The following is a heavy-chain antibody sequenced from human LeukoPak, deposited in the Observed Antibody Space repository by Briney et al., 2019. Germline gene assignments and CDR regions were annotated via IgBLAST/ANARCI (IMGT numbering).Heavy chain of an antibody. CDR1: GGSFSGYY. D-gene: IGHD1-26*01. Sequence: PSETLSLTCAVYGGSFSGYYWSWIRQPPGKGLEWIGEINHSGSTNYNPSLKSRVTISVDTSKNQFSLKLSSVTAADTAVYYCARVSPGGSHGAEYFEHWGQGTLVTVSS. V-gene: IGHV4-34*01. CDR2: INHSGST. J-gene: IGHJ1*01. CDR3: ARVSPGGSHGAEYFEH.